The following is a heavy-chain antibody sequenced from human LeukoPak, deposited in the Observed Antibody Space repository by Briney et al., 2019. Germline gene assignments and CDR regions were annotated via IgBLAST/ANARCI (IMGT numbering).Heavy chain of an antibody. D-gene: IGHD3-22*01. CDR2: INHSGST. Sequence: PSETLSLTCAVYGGSFSGYYWSWIRQPPGKGLEWIGEINHSGSTNYNPSLKSRVTISVDTSKNQFSLKLSSVTAADTAVYYCATGVYYYDSSGYYPYYFDYWGQGTLVTVSS. J-gene: IGHJ4*02. CDR3: ATGVYYYDSSGYYPYYFDY. CDR1: GGSFSGYY. V-gene: IGHV4-34*01.